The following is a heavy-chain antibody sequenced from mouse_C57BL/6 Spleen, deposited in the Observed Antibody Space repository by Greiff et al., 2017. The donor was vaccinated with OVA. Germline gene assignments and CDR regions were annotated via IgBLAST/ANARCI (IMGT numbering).Heavy chain of an antibody. CDR3: ARSGFTTVVATSRFAY. J-gene: IGHJ3*01. V-gene: IGHV1-19*01. Sequence: EVQLQQSGPVLVKPGASVKMSCKASGYTFTDYYMNWVKQSHGKSLEWIGVINPYNGGTSYNQKFKGKATLTVDKSSSTAYMELNSLTSEDSAVYYCARSGFTTVVATSRFAYWGQGTLVTVSA. CDR1: GYTFTDYY. D-gene: IGHD1-1*01. CDR2: INPYNGGT.